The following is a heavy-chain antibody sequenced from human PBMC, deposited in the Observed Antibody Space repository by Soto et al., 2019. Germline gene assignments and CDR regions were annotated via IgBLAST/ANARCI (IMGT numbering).Heavy chain of an antibody. V-gene: IGHV1-2*04. CDR3: ARGGDYSNYYYCGMDV. CDR1: GYTFTGYY. Sequence: GASVKVSCKASGYTFTGYYMHWVRQAPGQGLEWMGWINPNSGGTNYAQKFQGWVTMTRDTSISTAYMELSRLRSDDTAVYYCARGGDYSNYYYCGMDVWGQGTTVTVSS. J-gene: IGHJ6*02. D-gene: IGHD4-4*01. CDR2: INPNSGGT.